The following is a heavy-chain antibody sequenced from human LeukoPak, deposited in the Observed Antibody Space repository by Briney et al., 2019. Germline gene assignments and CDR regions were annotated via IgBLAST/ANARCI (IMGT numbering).Heavy chain of an antibody. D-gene: IGHD3-10*01. V-gene: IGHV4-4*09. Sequence: SETLSLTCTVSGGSLSGYYWSWIRQPPGKGLEWIGYIYTSGSTNYNPSLKSRVTISVDTSKNQFSLKLSSVTAADTAVYYCARHLRAGSPLFDYWGQGTLVTVSS. J-gene: IGHJ4*02. CDR1: GGSLSGYY. CDR3: ARHLRAGSPLFDY. CDR2: IYTSGST.